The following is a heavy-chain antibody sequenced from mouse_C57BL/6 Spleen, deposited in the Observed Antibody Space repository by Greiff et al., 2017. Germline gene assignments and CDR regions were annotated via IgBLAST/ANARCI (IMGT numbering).Heavy chain of an antibody. J-gene: IGHJ4*01. V-gene: IGHV1-82*01. Sequence: VKLQESGPELVKPGASVKISCKASGYAFSSSWMNWVKQRPGKGLEWIGRIYPGDGDTNYNGKFKGKATLTADKSSSTAYMQLSSLTSEDSAVYFCARLVYYAMDYWGQGTSVTVSS. D-gene: IGHD2-10*02. CDR2: IYPGDGDT. CDR3: ARLVYYAMDY. CDR1: GYAFSSSW.